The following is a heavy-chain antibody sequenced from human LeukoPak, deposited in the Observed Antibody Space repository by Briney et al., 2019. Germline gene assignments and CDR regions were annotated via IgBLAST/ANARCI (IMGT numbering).Heavy chain of an antibody. CDR2: INPNSGGA. J-gene: IGHJ4*02. CDR1: GYTSTGYY. Sequence: ASVTVSCKASGYTSTGYYMHWVRQAPGQGLEWMGWINPNSGGANYAQKFQGRVTMTRDTSISTAYMELSRLRSDDTAVYYCARVVPAAVDYWGQGTLVTVSS. V-gene: IGHV1-2*02. CDR3: ARVVPAAVDY. D-gene: IGHD2-2*01.